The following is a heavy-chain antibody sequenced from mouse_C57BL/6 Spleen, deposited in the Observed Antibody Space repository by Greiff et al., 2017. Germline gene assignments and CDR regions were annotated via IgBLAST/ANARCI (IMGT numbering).Heavy chain of an antibody. Sequence: VQLQQSGPELVKPGASVKMSCKASGYTFTDYNMHWVKQSHGKSLEWIGYINPNNGGTSYNQKFKGKATLTVNKSSSTAYMELRSLTSEDSAVYYCARDYYGSSYPGDYFDYWGQGTTLTVSS. V-gene: IGHV1-22*01. CDR2: INPNNGGT. J-gene: IGHJ2*01. CDR3: ARDYYGSSYPGDYFDY. D-gene: IGHD1-1*01. CDR1: GYTFTDYN.